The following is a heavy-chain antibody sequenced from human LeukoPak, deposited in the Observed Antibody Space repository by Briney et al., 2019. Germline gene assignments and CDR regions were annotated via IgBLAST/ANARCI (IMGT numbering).Heavy chain of an antibody. CDR1: GFTFSSYA. V-gene: IGHV3-23*01. D-gene: IGHD2-2*01. J-gene: IGHJ5*02. CDR3: AKGSSSTSKNNNWFDP. CDR2: ISGSGGST. Sequence: PGGSLRLSCAASGFTFSSYAMSWVRQAPGKGLEWVSAISGSGGSTYYADSVKGRFTISRDNSKNTLYLQVNSLRAEDTAVYYCAKGSSSTSKNNNWFDPWGQGTLVTVSS.